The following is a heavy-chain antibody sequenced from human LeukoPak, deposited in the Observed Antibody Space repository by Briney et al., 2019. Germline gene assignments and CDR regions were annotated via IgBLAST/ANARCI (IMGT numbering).Heavy chain of an antibody. CDR1: GGSFSGYY. CDR2: INHSGST. J-gene: IGHJ4*02. D-gene: IGHD1-26*01. Sequence: SETLSLTCAVYGGSFSGYYWSWIRQPPGKGLEWIGEINHSGSTNYNPSLKSRVTISVDTSKNQFSRKLSSVTAADTAVYYCARGNGLLNYWGQGTLVTVSS. V-gene: IGHV4-34*01. CDR3: ARGNGLLNY.